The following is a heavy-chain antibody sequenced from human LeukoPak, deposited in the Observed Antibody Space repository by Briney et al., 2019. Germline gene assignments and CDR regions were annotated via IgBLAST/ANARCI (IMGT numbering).Heavy chain of an antibody. D-gene: IGHD3-16*01. CDR1: GYSFASYW. V-gene: IGHV5-51*01. J-gene: IGHJ4*02. CDR3: ARAGWGYSFDY. Sequence: GESLKISCKGSGYSFASYWIGWVRQMPGKGLEWMGTIQPRDSDTIYSPSFQGQVTISADKSNSTAYLQWSSLKASDTAIYYCARAGWGYSFDYWGQGTLVTVSS. CDR2: IQPRDSDT.